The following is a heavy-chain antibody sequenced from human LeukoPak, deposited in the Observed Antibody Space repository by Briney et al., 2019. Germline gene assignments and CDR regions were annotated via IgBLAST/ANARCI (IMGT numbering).Heavy chain of an antibody. D-gene: IGHD5-18*01. Sequence: GASVKVSCMASGGTFSSYAISWVRQAPGQGLEWMGRIIPILGIANYAQKFQGRVTITADKSTSTAYMELSSLRSEDTAVYYCAARGYSYSDFDYWGQGTLVTVSS. CDR3: AARGYSYSDFDY. J-gene: IGHJ4*02. CDR1: GGTFSSYA. V-gene: IGHV1-69*04. CDR2: IIPILGIA.